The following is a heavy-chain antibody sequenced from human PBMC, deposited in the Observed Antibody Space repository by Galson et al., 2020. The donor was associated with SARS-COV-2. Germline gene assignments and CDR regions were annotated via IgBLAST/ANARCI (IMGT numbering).Heavy chain of an antibody. CDR2: ISAYNGNT. CDR1: GCTFTSYG. Sequence: ASVKVSCKASGCTFTSYGISWVRQAPGQGLEWMGWISAYNGNTNYAQKLQGRVTMTTDTSTSTAYMELRSLRSDDTAVYYCASPAGDYAHDAFDIWGQGTMVTVSS. J-gene: IGHJ3*02. CDR3: ASPAGDYAHDAFDI. V-gene: IGHV1-18*01. D-gene: IGHD4-17*01.